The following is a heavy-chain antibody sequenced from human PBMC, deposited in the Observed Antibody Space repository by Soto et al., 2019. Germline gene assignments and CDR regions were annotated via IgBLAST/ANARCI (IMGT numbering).Heavy chain of an antibody. V-gene: IGHV3-23*01. J-gene: IGHJ4*02. CDR2: IGGSGRST. CDR3: AKGSGPYRPYYFDC. CDR1: GFTFSTDA. D-gene: IGHD6-25*01. Sequence: EVQLLESGGGLVQPGGSLRLSCAASGFTFSTDAMSWVRQAPGKGLEWVSAIGGSGRSTYYADSVKGRFTISRDNSKNTLYPQMNSLRDEDTAMYYCAKGSGPYRPYYFDCWGQGTLVTVSS.